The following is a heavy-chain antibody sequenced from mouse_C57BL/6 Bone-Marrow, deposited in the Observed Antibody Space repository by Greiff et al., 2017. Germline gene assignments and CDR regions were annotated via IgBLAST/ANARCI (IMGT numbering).Heavy chain of an antibody. CDR1: GYTFTSYW. CDR3: ASPLSTMVTTRGFAY. D-gene: IGHD2-2*01. CDR2: IYPGSGST. Sequence: VQLQQPGAELVKPGASVKMSCKASGYTFTSYWITWVKQRPGQGLVWIGDIYPGSGSTNYNEKFKSKATLTVDPSSSTAYMQLSSLPSEDSAVYYCASPLSTMVTTRGFAYWGQGTLVTVSA. V-gene: IGHV1-55*01. J-gene: IGHJ3*01.